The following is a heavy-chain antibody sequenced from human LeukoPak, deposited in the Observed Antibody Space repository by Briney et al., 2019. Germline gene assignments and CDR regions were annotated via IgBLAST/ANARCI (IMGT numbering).Heavy chain of an antibody. Sequence: SETLSLTCTVSGGSISNFYWNWIRQPAGKGLEWIGRIYISGSTNYNPSLKSRVTMSVDTSKNQFFLKLSSVTAADTAVYYCARVGTGTERGNYHSYGMDVWGQGTTVTVSS. CDR1: GGSISNFY. J-gene: IGHJ6*02. D-gene: IGHD1-7*01. V-gene: IGHV4-4*07. CDR2: IYISGST. CDR3: ARVGTGTERGNYHSYGMDV.